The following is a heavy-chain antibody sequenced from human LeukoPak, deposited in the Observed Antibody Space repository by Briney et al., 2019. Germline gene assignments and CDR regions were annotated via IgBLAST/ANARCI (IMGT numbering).Heavy chain of an antibody. V-gene: IGHV3-20*04. CDR2: INWNGGST. D-gene: IGHD4-17*01. J-gene: IGHJ6*03. Sequence: GGSLRLSCAASGFTFDDYGMTWVRQGPGQGLEWVSGINWNGGSTGYADSVKGRFIISRDNAKNSLYLQMNSLRAEDTALYYCARVVYGDYVNYMDVWGKGTTVTVSS. CDR3: ARVVYGDYVNYMDV. CDR1: GFTFDDYG.